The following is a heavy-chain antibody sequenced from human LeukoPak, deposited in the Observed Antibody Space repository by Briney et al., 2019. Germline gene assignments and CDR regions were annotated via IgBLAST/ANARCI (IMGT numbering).Heavy chain of an antibody. CDR3: ASQIKYSGYGGGAFGI. D-gene: IGHD5-12*01. CDR1: GGSISSSSYY. Sequence: SETLSLTCTVSGGSISSSSYYWGWIRQPPGKGLEWIGSIYYSGSTYYNPSLKSRVTISVDTSKNQFSLKLSSVTAADTAVYYCASQIKYSGYGGGAFGIWGQGTMVTVSS. J-gene: IGHJ3*02. CDR2: IYYSGST. V-gene: IGHV4-39*07.